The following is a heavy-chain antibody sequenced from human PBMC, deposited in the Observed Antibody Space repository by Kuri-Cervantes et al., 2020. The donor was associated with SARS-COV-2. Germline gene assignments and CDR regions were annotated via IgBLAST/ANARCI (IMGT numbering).Heavy chain of an antibody. CDR1: GYTFTAYY. Sequence: ASVKVSCKASGYTFTAYYMHLVRQAPGQGLEWMGWINPNSGGANYAQKFQGRVTMTRDTSISTVYMDLSRLRYDDTALYYCATSLKSLAYCSGGSCHHIDYWGQGALVTVSS. CDR3: ATSLKSLAYCSGGSCHHIDY. V-gene: IGHV1-2*02. CDR2: INPNSGGA. J-gene: IGHJ4*02. D-gene: IGHD2-15*01.